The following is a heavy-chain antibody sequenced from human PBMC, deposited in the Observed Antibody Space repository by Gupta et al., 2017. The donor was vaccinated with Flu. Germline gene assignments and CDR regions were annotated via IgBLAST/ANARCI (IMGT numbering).Heavy chain of an antibody. CDR2: IYYSGRT. V-gene: IGHV4-39*01. CDR1: GGSISSSSYY. J-gene: IGHJ4*02. Sequence: QLQLPDSRPGLVKPSETLSLTCTVSGGSISSSSYYWGWIRQPPGKGREGIGSIYYSGRTYDNPALKSRVTISVETAKNQCSLKLSSVTAADTAVYYCASIAAAGKPYFDYGGQGTLVTVSS. D-gene: IGHD6-13*01. CDR3: ASIAAAGKPYFDY.